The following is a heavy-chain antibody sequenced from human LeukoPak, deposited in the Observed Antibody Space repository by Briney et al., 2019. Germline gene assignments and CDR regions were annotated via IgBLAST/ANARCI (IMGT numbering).Heavy chain of an antibody. J-gene: IGHJ2*01. CDR3: ARLDTAMVYWYFDL. D-gene: IGHD5-18*01. Sequence: GASVKVSCKASGYTFSSYGISWVRQAPGQGLEWMGWISAYNDNTNYAQKFQGRVTMTTDASTSTGYMELGSLRSDDTAVYYCARLDTAMVYWYFDLWGRGTLVTVSS. V-gene: IGHV1-18*01. CDR2: ISAYNDNT. CDR1: GYTFSSYG.